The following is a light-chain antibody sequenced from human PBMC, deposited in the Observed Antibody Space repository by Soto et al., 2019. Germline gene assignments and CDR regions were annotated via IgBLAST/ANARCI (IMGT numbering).Light chain of an antibody. CDR3: SSYTSSSTPV. Sequence: QSALTQPASVSGSPGQSITISCTGTSSDVGGYNYVSWYQQHPGKAPKLMIYEVTNRPSGVSNRFSGSKSGNTASLTIFGLQAEDEAEYYCSSYTSSSTPVFGGGTKLTVL. J-gene: IGLJ3*02. CDR1: SSDVGGYNY. CDR2: EVT. V-gene: IGLV2-14*01.